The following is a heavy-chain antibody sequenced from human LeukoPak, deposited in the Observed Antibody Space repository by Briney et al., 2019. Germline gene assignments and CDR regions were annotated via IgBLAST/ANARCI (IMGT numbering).Heavy chain of an antibody. V-gene: IGHV3-48*03. CDR1: GFTFSDYE. CDR2: ISTSGSII. J-gene: IGHJ2*01. Sequence: PGGSLRLSCAASGFTFSDYEMNWVRQAPGKGLEWILHISTSGSIIHYADSVKGRFTISRDNSKNTLYLQMNSLRAEDTAVYYCARGHSSGWYWYFDLWGRGTLVTVSS. CDR3: ARGHSSGWYWYFDL. D-gene: IGHD6-19*01.